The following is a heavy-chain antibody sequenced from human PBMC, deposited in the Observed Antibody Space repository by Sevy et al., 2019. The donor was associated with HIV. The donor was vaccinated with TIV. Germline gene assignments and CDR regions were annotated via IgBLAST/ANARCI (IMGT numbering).Heavy chain of an antibody. Sequence: GGSLRLSCAASGFTFSSYAMSWVRQAPGKGLEWVSAISGSGCSTYYADSVKGRFTISRDNSKNTLYLQMNSLRAEDTAVYYCAKVDSSGYYSVSGFDYWGQGTLVTVSS. J-gene: IGHJ4*02. CDR1: GFTFSSYA. D-gene: IGHD3-22*01. V-gene: IGHV3-23*01. CDR3: AKVDSSGYYSVSGFDY. CDR2: ISGSGCST.